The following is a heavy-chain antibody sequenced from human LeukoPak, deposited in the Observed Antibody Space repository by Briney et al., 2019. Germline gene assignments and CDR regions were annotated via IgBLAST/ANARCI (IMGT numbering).Heavy chain of an antibody. CDR1: GGTFKSHV. V-gene: IGHV1-69*05. D-gene: IGHD3-10*01. J-gene: IGHJ5*02. CDR2: IIPVFGTA. Sequence: SVKVSCKASGGTFKSHVISWLRQAPGQGLEWMGGIIPVFGTASYAEKFQGRVTITTDESTTTAYMEMSSLTSEDTAVYYCARGYYYGSESYWHTKWFDPWGQGTLVTVSS. CDR3: ARGYYYGSESYWHTKWFDP.